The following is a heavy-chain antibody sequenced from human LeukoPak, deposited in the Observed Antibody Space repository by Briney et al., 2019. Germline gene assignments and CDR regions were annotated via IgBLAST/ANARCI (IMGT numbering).Heavy chain of an antibody. CDR1: GFIFSNYA. D-gene: IGHD5-24*01. V-gene: IGHV3-7*01. CDR2: IRQDGSDT. J-gene: IGHJ4*02. CDR3: ARESYNDPFDY. Sequence: GGSLRLSCAASGFIFSNYAMSWVRQAPGKGLEWVANIRQDGSDTYYVDSVKGRFTISRDNAKNSLYLQMNSLRAEDTAVYYCARESYNDPFDYWGQGTLVTVSS.